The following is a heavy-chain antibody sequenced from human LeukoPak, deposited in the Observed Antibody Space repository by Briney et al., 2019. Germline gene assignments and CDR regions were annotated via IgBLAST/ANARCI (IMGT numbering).Heavy chain of an antibody. J-gene: IGHJ4*02. Sequence: GGSLRLSCAVSGFTFSDHYMDWVRQAPGKGLEWVGRSRNRAKSYTTDYAASVKGRFTISRDDSKSTLYLQMNSLETEDTAVYYCAKDRPVGVTTGLWDYWGQGTLVTVSS. V-gene: IGHV3-72*01. CDR3: AKDRPVGVTTGLWDY. CDR1: GFTFSDHY. CDR2: SRNRAKSYTT. D-gene: IGHD3-3*01.